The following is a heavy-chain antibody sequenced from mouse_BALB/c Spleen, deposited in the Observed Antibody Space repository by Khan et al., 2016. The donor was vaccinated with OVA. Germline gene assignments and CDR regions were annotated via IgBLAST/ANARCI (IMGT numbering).Heavy chain of an antibody. CDR3: ARMKHYWYFDV. V-gene: IGHV9-3-1*01. CDR2: INTYTGEP. J-gene: IGHJ1*01. Sequence: QIQLVQSGPELKKPGETVKISCKASGYTFTNYGMNWVKQAPGKGLKWMGWINTYTGEPTYADDFRGRFAFSLETSASTAYLQINDLQNEDTATYVCARMKHYWYFDVWGAGTTVTVSS. CDR1: GYTFTNYG.